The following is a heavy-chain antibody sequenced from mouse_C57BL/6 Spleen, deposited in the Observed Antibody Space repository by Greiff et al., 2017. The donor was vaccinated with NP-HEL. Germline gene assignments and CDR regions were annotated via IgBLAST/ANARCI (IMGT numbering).Heavy chain of an antibody. Sequence: QVQLQQPGTELVKPGASVKLSCTASGYTFTSYWMHWVKQRPGPGLEWIGNINPSNGGTNYNEKFKSKATLTVDKSSNTAYMQLSSLTSEDSAVYYCARCGVGANHRDYWGQGTSVTGAS. CDR3: ARCGVGANHRDY. V-gene: IGHV1-53*01. J-gene: IGHJ4*01. D-gene: IGHD1-1*01. CDR1: GYTFTSYW. CDR2: INPSNGGT.